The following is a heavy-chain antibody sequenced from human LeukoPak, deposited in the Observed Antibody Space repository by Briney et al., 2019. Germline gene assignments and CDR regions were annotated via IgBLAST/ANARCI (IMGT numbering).Heavy chain of an antibody. CDR1: GFNFTNYD. J-gene: IGHJ5*02. CDR2: IRYDGSDK. Sequence: GGSLRFSCAASGFNFTNYDMHWVRQAPGKGLEWVAFIRYDGSDKYYADSVKGRFTISRDNSKNTLYLRMNSLRTEDTAVYYCAKGDTSWGQGTLVTVSS. V-gene: IGHV3-30*02. CDR3: AKGDTS. D-gene: IGHD2-21*02.